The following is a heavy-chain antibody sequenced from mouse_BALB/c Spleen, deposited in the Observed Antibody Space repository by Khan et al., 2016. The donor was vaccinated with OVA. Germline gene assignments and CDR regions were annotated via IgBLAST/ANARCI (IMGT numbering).Heavy chain of an antibody. J-gene: IGHJ1*01. CDR1: GYTFTTAG. Sequence: QVQLQQPGPELKKPGETVRISCKASGYTFTTAGMQWVQKMPGKGLKWIGWINTHSGVPKYAEDFKGRFAFSLETSASTAYLQITNLKNEDTATYFCASGYGYGWYFDVWGAGTTVTVSS. CDR3: ASGYGYGWYFDV. CDR2: INTHSGVP. D-gene: IGHD2-2*01. V-gene: IGHV9-4*02.